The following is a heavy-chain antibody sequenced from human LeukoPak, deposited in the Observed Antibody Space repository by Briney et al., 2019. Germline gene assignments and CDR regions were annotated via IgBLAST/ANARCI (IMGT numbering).Heavy chain of an antibody. CDR3: ASQPPGSYGGVFDY. CDR1: GGSISSYY. D-gene: IGHD1-26*01. J-gene: IGHJ4*02. CDR2: IYYSGST. V-gene: IGHV4-59*08. Sequence: SENLSLTCTVSGGSISSYYWSWIRQPPGKGLEWIWYIYYSGSTNYNPSLKSRVTISVDTSKNQFSLKLSSVTAADTAVYYCASQPPGSYGGVFDYWGQGTLVTVSS.